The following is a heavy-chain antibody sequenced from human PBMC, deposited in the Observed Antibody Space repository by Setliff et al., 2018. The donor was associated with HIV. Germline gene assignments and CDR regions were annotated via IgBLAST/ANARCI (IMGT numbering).Heavy chain of an antibody. CDR2: VYHSGKT. CDR1: GQFISDGYY. CDR3: AKHDFGEGSCFDP. J-gene: IGHJ5*02. V-gene: IGHV4-38-2*02. D-gene: IGHD2-21*01. Sequence: SETLSLTCTVSGQFISDGYYWGWIRQPPGKGLEWIGSVYHSGKTYYNPSLKSRVTLSADTSKNQISLMLRSMTAADTAVYYCAKHDFGEGSCFDPWGQGPLGTV.